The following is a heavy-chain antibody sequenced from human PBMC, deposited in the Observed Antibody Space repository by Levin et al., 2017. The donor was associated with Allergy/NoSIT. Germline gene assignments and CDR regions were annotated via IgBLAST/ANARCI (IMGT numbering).Heavy chain of an antibody. CDR1: GFTFSSYA. CDR3: ARDPDLSSSWSYFDY. CDR2: ISYDGSNK. V-gene: IGHV3-30-3*01. Sequence: GGSLRLSCAASGFTFSSYAMHWVRQAPGKGLEWVAVISYDGSNKYYADSVKGRFTISRDNSKNTLYLQMNSLRAEDTAVYYCARDPDLSSSWSYFDYWSQGTLVTVSS. D-gene: IGHD6-13*01. J-gene: IGHJ4*02.